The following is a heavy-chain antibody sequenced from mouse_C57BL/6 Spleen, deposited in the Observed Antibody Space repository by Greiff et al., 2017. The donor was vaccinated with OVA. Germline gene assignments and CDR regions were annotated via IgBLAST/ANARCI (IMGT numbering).Heavy chain of an antibody. V-gene: IGHV5-4*01. CDR1: GFTFSSYA. Sequence: EVKVVESGGGLVKPGGSLKLSCAASGFTFSSYAMSWVRQTPEKRLEWVATISDGGSYTYYPDNVKGRFTISRDNAKNNLYLQMSHLKSEDTAMYYCARDGSNYYYAMDYWGQGTSVTVSS. J-gene: IGHJ4*01. CDR2: ISDGGSYT. CDR3: ARDGSNYYYAMDY. D-gene: IGHD2-5*01.